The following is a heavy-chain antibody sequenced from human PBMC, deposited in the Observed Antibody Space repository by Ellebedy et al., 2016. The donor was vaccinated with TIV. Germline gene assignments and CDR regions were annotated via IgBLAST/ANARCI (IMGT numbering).Heavy chain of an antibody. D-gene: IGHD5-18*01. J-gene: IGHJ5*02. V-gene: IGHV4-59*01. Sequence: MPSETLSLTCTVSGGSISSYYWSWIRQPPGKGLEWIGYIYYSGSTNYNPSLKSRVTISVDTSKNQFSLKLSSVTAADTAVYFCAGLHSYRAEEFDPWGQGTLVTVSS. CDR1: GGSISSYY. CDR3: AGLHSYRAEEFDP. CDR2: IYYSGST.